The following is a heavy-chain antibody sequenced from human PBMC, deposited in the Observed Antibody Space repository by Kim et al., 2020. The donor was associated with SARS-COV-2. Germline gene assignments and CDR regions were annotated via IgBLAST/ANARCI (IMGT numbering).Heavy chain of an antibody. Sequence: GGSLRLSCAASGFTFSNYAMSWVRQVPGKGLEWVSSMSGSGGSTHYADPVKGQFTISRDNYKNTLYLQMNSLRAEDTAVYYCAKDKDTNYYYYGMDVWGQGTTVTVSS. V-gene: IGHV3-23*01. CDR3: AKDKDTNYYYYGMDV. CDR2: MSGSGGST. CDR1: GFTFSNYA. J-gene: IGHJ6*02.